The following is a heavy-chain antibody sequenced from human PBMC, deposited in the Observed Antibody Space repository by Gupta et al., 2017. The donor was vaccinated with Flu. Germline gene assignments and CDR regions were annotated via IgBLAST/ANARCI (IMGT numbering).Heavy chain of an antibody. J-gene: IGHJ6*02. Sequence: EVQLLESGGGLVQPGGSLRLSCAASGFTFSSYAMSWVRQAPGKGLEWVSAISGSGGSTDDADSVKGRFTISRDNSKNTLYLKMKRLRAEDTAVYDGAKEGGSGMDVWGQGTTVTVSS. CDR2: ISGSGGST. CDR3: AKEGGSGMDV. V-gene: IGHV3-23*01. CDR1: GFTFSSYA. D-gene: IGHD3-10*01.